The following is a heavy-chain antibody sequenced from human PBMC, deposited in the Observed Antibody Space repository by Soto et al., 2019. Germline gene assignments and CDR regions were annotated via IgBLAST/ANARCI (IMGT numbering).Heavy chain of an antibody. D-gene: IGHD2-2*01. CDR3: ASGYGSSTSCPKYAFDI. CDR2: INPNSGGT. V-gene: IGHV1-2*02. CDR1: GGTFSCYT. J-gene: IGHJ3*02. Sequence: ASAKASCKASGGTFSCYTISRVRQSNGQGLEWMGRINPNSGGTNYAQKFQGRVTMTRDTPISTAYMELSRLRSDDTAVYYFASGYGSSTSCPKYAFDIWGQGTMVTVSS.